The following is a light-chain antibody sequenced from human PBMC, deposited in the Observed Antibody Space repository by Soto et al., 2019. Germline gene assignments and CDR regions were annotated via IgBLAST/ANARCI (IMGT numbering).Light chain of an antibody. CDR2: SAS. V-gene: IGKV1-17*01. Sequence: DIQMTQSPFSLSRSVGDRVTITCRASQDIGSDLGWYHQKPGNAPQRLIYSASSLQSGVPSRFSGSGSGTYFTLTISRLQPEDFATYYCLQHSSFPYTFGQGTKLEIK. CDR1: QDIGSD. J-gene: IGKJ2*01. CDR3: LQHSSFPYT.